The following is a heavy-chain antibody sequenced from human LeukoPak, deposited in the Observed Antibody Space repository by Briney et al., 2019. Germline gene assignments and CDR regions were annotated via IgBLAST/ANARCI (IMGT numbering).Heavy chain of an antibody. CDR1: GGSISSYY. CDR3: ARDLVVAATDWFDP. D-gene: IGHD2-15*01. Sequence: DPSETLSLTCTVSGGSISSYYWSWIRQPPGKGLEWIGYIYYSGSTNYNPSLKSRVTISVDTSKNQFSLKLSSVTAADTAVYYCARDLVVAATDWFDPWGQGTLVTVSS. V-gene: IGHV4-59*12. CDR2: IYYSGST. J-gene: IGHJ5*02.